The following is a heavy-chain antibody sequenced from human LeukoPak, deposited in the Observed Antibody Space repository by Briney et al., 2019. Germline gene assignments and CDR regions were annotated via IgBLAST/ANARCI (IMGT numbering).Heavy chain of an antibody. D-gene: IGHD4-11*01. CDR1: GFTFSSYG. CDR2: ISYDGSNK. J-gene: IGHJ4*02. V-gene: IGHV3-30*18. Sequence: GGSLRLSCAASGFTFSSYGMHWVRQAPGKGLEWAAVISYDGSNKYFADSVKGRFTISRDNPKNTLYLQMNSLRAEDTAVYYCAKSTTVTSQQRGYFDYWGQGTLVTVSS. CDR3: AKSTTVTSQQRGYFDY.